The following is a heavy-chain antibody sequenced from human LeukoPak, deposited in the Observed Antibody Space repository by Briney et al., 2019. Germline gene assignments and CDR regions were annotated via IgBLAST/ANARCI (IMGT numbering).Heavy chain of an antibody. D-gene: IGHD3-9*01. CDR2: ISGSGGST. J-gene: IGHJ6*02. Sequence: GGSLRLSCAASGFTFSSYAMSWVRQAPGKGLEWVSAISGSGGSTYYADSVKGRFTISRDNSKNTLYLQMNSLRAEDTAVYYCAKDDILTGSGYYYYGMDVWGQGTTVTASS. CDR3: AKDDILTGSGYYYYGMDV. V-gene: IGHV3-23*01. CDR1: GFTFSSYA.